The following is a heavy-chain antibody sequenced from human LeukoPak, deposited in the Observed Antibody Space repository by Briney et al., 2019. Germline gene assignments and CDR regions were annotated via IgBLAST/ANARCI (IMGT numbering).Heavy chain of an antibody. CDR2: INTNTGNP. CDR3: ARVADSRGYDWFDP. Sequence: ASVKFSCKASGYTFTSYDMNCVRQAPGQGLEWMGWINTNTGNPTYAQGFTGRFVFSLDTSVSTAYLQISSLKAEDTAVYYCARVADSRGYDWFDPWGQGTVVTVSS. J-gene: IGHJ5*02. V-gene: IGHV7-4-1*02. CDR1: GYTFTSYD. D-gene: IGHD6-25*01.